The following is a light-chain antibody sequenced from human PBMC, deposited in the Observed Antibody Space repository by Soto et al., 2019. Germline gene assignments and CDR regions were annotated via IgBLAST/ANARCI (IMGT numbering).Light chain of an antibody. V-gene: IGKV3-20*01. CDR2: GAS. J-gene: IGKJ5*01. Sequence: EIGLKLSPGALSLSPGERATLSCRAIESVSSSSLAWYQQKPGQAPRLLMHGASSRATGIPDRFSGSGSGADFTLTISRVEPEDFAVYYCQHYGTSPEVTFGHGTRLEIK. CDR3: QHYGTSPEVT. CDR1: ESVSSSS.